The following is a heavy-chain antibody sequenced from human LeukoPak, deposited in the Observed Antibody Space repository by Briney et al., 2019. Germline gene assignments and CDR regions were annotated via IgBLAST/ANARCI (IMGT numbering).Heavy chain of an antibody. Sequence: GGSLRLSCAASGFTFSSYAMSWVRQAPGKGLEWVSAISGSGGSTYCADSVKGRFTISRDNSKNTLYLQMNSLRAEDTAVYYCAKSLRIIVAVDAFDIWGQGTMVTVSS. D-gene: IGHD2-15*01. CDR1: GFTFSSYA. J-gene: IGHJ3*02. V-gene: IGHV3-23*01. CDR3: AKSLRIIVAVDAFDI. CDR2: ISGSGGST.